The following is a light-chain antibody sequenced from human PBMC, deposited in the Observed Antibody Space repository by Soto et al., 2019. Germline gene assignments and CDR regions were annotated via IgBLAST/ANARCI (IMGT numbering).Light chain of an antibody. J-gene: IGLJ3*02. Sequence: QSVLRQPPSVCASPGQSVSISCSGISSNTGNNYVSWYQHFPGAAPKVLIYDNSRRPSGIPDRFSGSKSGTSATLGITGLQTGDEADYYCGTWDSSLNAVVFGGGTKVTVL. CDR3: GTWDSSLNAVV. CDR1: SSNTGNNY. CDR2: DNS. V-gene: IGLV1-51*01.